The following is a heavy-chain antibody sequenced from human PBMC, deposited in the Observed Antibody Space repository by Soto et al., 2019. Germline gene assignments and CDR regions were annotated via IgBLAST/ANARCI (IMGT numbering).Heavy chain of an antibody. CDR1: GGTFSIYG. J-gene: IGHJ6*02. Sequence: QVQLVQSGAEVKKTGSSVKVSCKASGGTFSIYGFSWVRQAPGQGPGWIGGIIPILTTPNYAQKFQGRVTIVADESTTTVYMELSSLKFEDTAVYYCATSVGIASTGEDGMDVWGQGTSVTVSS. CDR2: IIPILTTP. V-gene: IGHV1-69*01. CDR3: ATSVGIASTGEDGMDV. D-gene: IGHD2-8*02.